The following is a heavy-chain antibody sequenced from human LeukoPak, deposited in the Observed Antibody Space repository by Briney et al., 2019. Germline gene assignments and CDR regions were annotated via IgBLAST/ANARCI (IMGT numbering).Heavy chain of an antibody. Sequence: PSETLSLTCTVSGGSISSYYWSWIRQPPGKGLEWIGYIYYSGSTNYNPSLKSRVTISVDTSKNQFSLKLSSVTAADTAVYYCARSKGWLQLDFDYWGQGTLVTVSS. CDR2: IYYSGST. V-gene: IGHV4-59*01. CDR1: GGSISSYY. J-gene: IGHJ4*02. CDR3: ARSKGWLQLDFDY. D-gene: IGHD5-24*01.